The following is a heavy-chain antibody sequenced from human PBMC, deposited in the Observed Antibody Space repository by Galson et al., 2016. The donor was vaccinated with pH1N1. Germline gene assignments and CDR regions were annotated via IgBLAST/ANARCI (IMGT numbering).Heavy chain of an antibody. Sequence: SLRLSCAASGFTFSSFWMTWVRQAPGKGLEWVANINQDGSKIYSVESVKGRFTISRDNAKNSVYLQMNSLRVEDAALYYCGKEIGGSGGYGGQGTLVAVSA. CDR2: INQDGSKI. J-gene: IGHJ4*02. V-gene: IGHV3-7*01. D-gene: IGHD3-16*01. CDR3: GKEIGGSGGY. CDR1: GFTFSSFW.